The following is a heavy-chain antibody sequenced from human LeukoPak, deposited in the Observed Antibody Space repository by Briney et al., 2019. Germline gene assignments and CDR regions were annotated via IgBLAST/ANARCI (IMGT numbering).Heavy chain of an antibody. J-gene: IGHJ5*02. CDR2: IYHSGST. Sequence: SETLSLTCTVSGYSFSSGYYWGWIRQPPGKGLEWIGSIYHSGSTYYNPSLKSRVTISVDTSKNQFSLKLSSVTAADTAVYYCAREVHRDWFDPWGQGTLVTVSS. CDR1: GYSFSSGYY. CDR3: AREVHRDWFDP. V-gene: IGHV4-38-2*02. D-gene: IGHD3-10*01.